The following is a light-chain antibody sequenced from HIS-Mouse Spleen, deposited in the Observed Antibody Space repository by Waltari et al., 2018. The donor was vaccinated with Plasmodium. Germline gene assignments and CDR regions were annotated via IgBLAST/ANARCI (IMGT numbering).Light chain of an antibody. CDR1: QSVSSY. CDR2: DAS. Sequence: IVLTQSPATLSLSPGERATLSCRASQSVSSYLAWYQQKPGQAPRLLIYDASNRATGIPARFSGSGSGTDFTLTISSLGPEDFAVYYCQQRSNWPRVLTFGGGTKVEIK. V-gene: IGKV3-11*01. J-gene: IGKJ4*01. CDR3: QQRSNWPRVLT.